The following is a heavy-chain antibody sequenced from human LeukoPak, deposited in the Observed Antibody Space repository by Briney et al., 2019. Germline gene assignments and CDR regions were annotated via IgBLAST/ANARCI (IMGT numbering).Heavy chain of an antibody. CDR3: ARDRGDSSLTRFDY. CDR1: GYTFTGYY. V-gene: IGHV1-2*02. CDR2: INPNSGGT. Sequence: GASVKVSCKASGYTFTGYYMHWVRQAPGQGLEWMGWINPNSGGTNYAQKFQGRVTMTRDMSTSTVYMELSSLRSEDTAVYYCARDRGDSSLTRFDYWGQGTLVTVSS. J-gene: IGHJ4*02. D-gene: IGHD3-22*01.